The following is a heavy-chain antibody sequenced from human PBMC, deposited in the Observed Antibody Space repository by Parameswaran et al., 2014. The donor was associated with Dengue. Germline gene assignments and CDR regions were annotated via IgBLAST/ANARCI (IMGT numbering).Heavy chain of an antibody. J-gene: IGHJ4*02. CDR2: IYSGGST. CDR3: ARGGRLGELPPLFDY. D-gene: IGHD3-16*01. CDR1: GFTVSSNY. V-gene: IGHV3-53*01. Sequence: GESLKISCAASGFTVSSNYMSWVRQAPGKGLEWVSVIYSGGSTYYADSVKGRFTISRDNSKNTLYLQMNSLRAEDTAVYYCARGGRLGELPPLFDYWGQGTLVAVSS.